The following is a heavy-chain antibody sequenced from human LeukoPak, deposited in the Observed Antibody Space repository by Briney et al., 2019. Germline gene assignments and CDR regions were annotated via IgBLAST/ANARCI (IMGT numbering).Heavy chain of an antibody. Sequence: SETLSLTCTVSGGSISSYYWSWIRQPPGKGLEWIGYISHNGITYYNPSLKSRVTISVDRSKNQFSLKLSSVTAADTAVYYCAGESDIVVIKRDAFDIWGQGTMVTVSS. CDR1: GGSISSYY. V-gene: IGHV4-59*12. CDR2: ISHNGIT. J-gene: IGHJ3*02. CDR3: AGESDIVVIKRDAFDI. D-gene: IGHD2-15*01.